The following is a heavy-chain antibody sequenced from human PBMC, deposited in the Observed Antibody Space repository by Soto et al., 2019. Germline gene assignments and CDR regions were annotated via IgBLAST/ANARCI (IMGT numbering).Heavy chain of an antibody. D-gene: IGHD6-25*01. J-gene: IGHJ6*02. CDR2: ITWDSGSI. CDR3: GKGGFGGYGMDV. Sequence: EEHLVESGGAVVQPGGSLRLSCAASGFNFHDYTIHWVRQTPGKGLEWVSFITWDSGSIHYSDSVKGRFTISRDNSKNSLTLEINSLRSEDSGLYDCGKGGFGGYGMDVWGQGTTVTVSS. V-gene: IGHV3-43*01. CDR1: GFNFHDYT.